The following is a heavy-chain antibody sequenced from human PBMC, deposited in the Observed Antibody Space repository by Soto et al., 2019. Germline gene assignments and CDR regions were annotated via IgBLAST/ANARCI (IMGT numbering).Heavy chain of an antibody. CDR1: GFRFRTRA. CDR3: TTHEEGAPWAGGFDS. Sequence: GGSLRLSCAASGFRFRTRAMSWVRQAPGKGLEWVASIRPGGDSTYYADSVKGRFAVSRDNSNVTLYLQMDSLRVEDTAIYYCTTHEEGAPWAGGFDSWGQGTLVTVSS. D-gene: IGHD1-26*01. V-gene: IGHV3-23*01. J-gene: IGHJ5*01. CDR2: IRPGGDST.